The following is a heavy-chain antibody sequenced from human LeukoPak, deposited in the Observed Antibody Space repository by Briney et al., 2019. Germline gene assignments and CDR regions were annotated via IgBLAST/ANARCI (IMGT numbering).Heavy chain of an antibody. V-gene: IGHV1-69*06. CDR1: GGTFSSYA. D-gene: IGHD3-3*01. CDR3: AKDHGQDYDFWSGYGALNWFDP. Sequence: GASVKVSCKASGGTFSSYAISWVRQAPGQGLEWMGRIIPIFGTANYAQKFQGRVTITADKSTSTAYMELSSLRSEDTAVYYCAKDHGQDYDFWSGYGALNWFDPWGQGTLVTVSS. J-gene: IGHJ5*02. CDR2: IIPIFGTA.